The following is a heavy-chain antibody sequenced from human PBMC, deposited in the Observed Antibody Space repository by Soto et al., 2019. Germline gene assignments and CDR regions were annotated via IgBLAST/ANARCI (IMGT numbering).Heavy chain of an antibody. Sequence: VSGPTLVNPTQTLTLTCTFSGFSLSTSGVGVGWIRQPPGKALEWLALIYWDDDKRYSPSLKSRLTITKDTSKNQVVLTMTNMDPVDTATYYCAHGFSKYYYDSSGYYERWGQGTRVTVSS. CDR2: IYWDDDK. CDR1: GFSLSTSGVG. CDR3: AHGFSKYYYDSSGYYER. D-gene: IGHD3-22*01. J-gene: IGHJ4*02. V-gene: IGHV2-5*02.